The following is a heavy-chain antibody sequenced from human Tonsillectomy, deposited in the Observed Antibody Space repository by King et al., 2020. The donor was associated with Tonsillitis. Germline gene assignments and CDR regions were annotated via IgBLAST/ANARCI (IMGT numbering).Heavy chain of an antibody. J-gene: IGHJ4*02. D-gene: IGHD3-10*01. CDR3: AKHRCGYFASGTFDY. CDR2: IYPGDADT. CDR1: GYSFTNNW. Sequence: VQLVESGAEVKKPGESLKISCKGSGYSFTNNWIGWVRQMPGKGLEWMGFIYPGDADTTYSPSFQGQVTISADKSISTAYLQWRSLKASDTAMCYCAKHRCGYFASGTFDYWGQGTLVTVSS. V-gene: IGHV5-51*01.